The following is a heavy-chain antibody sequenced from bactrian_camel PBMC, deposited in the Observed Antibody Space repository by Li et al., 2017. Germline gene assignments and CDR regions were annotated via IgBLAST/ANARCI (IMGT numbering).Heavy chain of an antibody. D-gene: IGHD1*01. V-gene: IGHV3S40*01. Sequence: DVQLVESGGGLVQPGGSLRLSCAASGFTFSTYAMSWVRQAPGKGLEWVSTVNSGDGSTYYTDSVKGRFTISRDNVKNTVYLQMNSLQPEDSGTYYCGADTHLQRCDLEAPGGVGWYWGRGTQVTVS. CDR2: VNSGDGST. CDR3: GADTHLQRCDLEAPGGVGWY. J-gene: IGHJ4*01. CDR1: GFTFSTYA.